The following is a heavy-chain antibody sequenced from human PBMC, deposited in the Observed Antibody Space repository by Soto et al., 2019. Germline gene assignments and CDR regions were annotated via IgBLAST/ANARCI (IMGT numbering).Heavy chain of an antibody. CDR3: ARSITMVRGVIFHWFDP. Sequence: PSETLSLTCAVYGGSGGSFSGYYWSWIRQPPGKGLEWIGYIYYSGSTYYNPSLKSRVTISVDTSKNQFSLKLSSVTAADTAVYYCARSITMVRGVIFHWFDPWGQGTLVTVSS. V-gene: IGHV4-31*11. CDR2: IYYSGST. J-gene: IGHJ5*02. CDR1: GGSGGSFSGYY. D-gene: IGHD3-10*01.